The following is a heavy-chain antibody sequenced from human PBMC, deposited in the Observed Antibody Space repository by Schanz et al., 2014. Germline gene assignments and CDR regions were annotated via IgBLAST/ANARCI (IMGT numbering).Heavy chain of an antibody. CDR2: ILYHGSER. Sequence: QVQLVESGGGVVQPGRSLRLSCAGSGFSFSDYGMHWVRQAPGRGLEWVAVILYHGSERYYADSVKGRFTISRDNSKNTLYLQMNSLRTEDTAVYFCAKSYDTSGYSGFDYWGQGTLVTVSS. D-gene: IGHD3-22*01. J-gene: IGHJ4*02. V-gene: IGHV3-30*18. CDR3: AKSYDTSGYSGFDY. CDR1: GFSFSDYG.